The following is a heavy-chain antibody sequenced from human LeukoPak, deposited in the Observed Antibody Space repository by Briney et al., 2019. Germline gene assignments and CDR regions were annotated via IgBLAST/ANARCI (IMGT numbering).Heavy chain of an antibody. V-gene: IGHV3-7*01. D-gene: IGHD2-8*01. CDR1: GFTFSSSW. CDR3: ARDMYGGTDY. Sequence: PGGSLRLSCAASGFTFSSSWMSWVRQAPGKGLEWAANIKQDGTEKYYVDSVNGRFTISRDNAKNSLYLQMNSLRAEDTAVYHCARDMYGGTDYWGQGTLVTVSS. CDR2: IKQDGTEK. J-gene: IGHJ4*02.